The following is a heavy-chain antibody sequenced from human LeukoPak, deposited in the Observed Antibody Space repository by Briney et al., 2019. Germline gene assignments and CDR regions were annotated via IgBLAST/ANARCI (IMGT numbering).Heavy chain of an antibody. CDR2: ISGSGRTM. Sequence: GGSLRLSCAASGFTFSSYDMNWVRQAPGKGLEWVSHISGSGRTMYYADSVKGRFTISRDNAENSLYLQMNSLRVEDTAVYYCARPPSISNPYYGMDVWGQGTAVTVSS. CDR1: GFTFSSYD. J-gene: IGHJ6*02. V-gene: IGHV3-48*03. D-gene: IGHD2/OR15-2a*01. CDR3: ARPPSISNPYYGMDV.